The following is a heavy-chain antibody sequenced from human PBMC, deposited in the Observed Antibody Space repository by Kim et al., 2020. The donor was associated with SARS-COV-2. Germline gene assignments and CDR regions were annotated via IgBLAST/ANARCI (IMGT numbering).Heavy chain of an antibody. D-gene: IGHD6-19*01. CDR2: INHSGST. CDR3: ARGAGQQLPVGDY. V-gene: IGHV4-34*01. Sequence: SETLSLTCAVYGGSFSGYYWSWIRQPPGKGLEWIGEINHSGSTNYNPSLKSRVTISVDTSKNQFSLKLSSVTAADTAVYYCARGAGQQLPVGDYWGQGTL. CDR1: GGSFSGYY. J-gene: IGHJ4*02.